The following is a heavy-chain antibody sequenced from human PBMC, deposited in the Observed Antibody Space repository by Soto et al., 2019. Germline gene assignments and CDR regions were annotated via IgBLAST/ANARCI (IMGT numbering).Heavy chain of an antibody. CDR2: ISDDGSQK. CDR1: GFTFRTYG. Sequence: GGSLRLSCAASGFTFRTYGMHWVRQSPGKGLEWVAFISDDGSQKYYGDSVKGRFTISRDNSKNTLSLRMISLRTEDTSVYYCAKEAPGGWHFFDTWGQGTLVTVSS. V-gene: IGHV3-30*18. J-gene: IGHJ4*02. CDR3: AKEAPGGWHFFDT. D-gene: IGHD6-19*01.